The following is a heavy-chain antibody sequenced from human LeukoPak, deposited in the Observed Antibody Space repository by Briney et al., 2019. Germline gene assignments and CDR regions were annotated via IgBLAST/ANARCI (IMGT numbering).Heavy chain of an antibody. CDR3: ARVLHCSSTSCYSYWFDP. CDR1: GFTFSSYG. D-gene: IGHD2-2*01. V-gene: IGHV3-23*01. Sequence: GGSLRLSCAASGFTFSSYGMSWVRQAPGKGLEWVSAISGSGGSTYYADSVKGRFTISRDNSKNTLYLQMNSLRAEDTAVYYCARVLHCSSTSCYSYWFDPWGQGTLVTVSS. J-gene: IGHJ5*02. CDR2: ISGSGGST.